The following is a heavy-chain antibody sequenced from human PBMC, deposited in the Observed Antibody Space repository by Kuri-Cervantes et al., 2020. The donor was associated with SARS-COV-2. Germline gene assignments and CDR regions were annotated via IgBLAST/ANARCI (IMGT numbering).Heavy chain of an antibody. V-gene: IGHV1-2*02. Sequence: ASVKVSCKASGYTFTGYYMHWVRQAPGQGLEWMGWINPNSGATNYAQKLQVRVTMTRDTSISTAYMELSRLRSDDTAVYYCAREGEYQLLYSSGIYYYGMDVWGQGTTVTVSS. J-gene: IGHJ6*02. D-gene: IGHD2-2*02. CDR2: INPNSGAT. CDR3: AREGEYQLLYSSGIYYYGMDV. CDR1: GYTFTGYY.